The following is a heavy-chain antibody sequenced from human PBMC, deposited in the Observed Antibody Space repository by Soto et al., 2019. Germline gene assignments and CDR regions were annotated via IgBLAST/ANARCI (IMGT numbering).Heavy chain of an antibody. Sequence: QVQLVQSGAEVKKPGASVKVSCKASGYTFTSYGISWVRQAPGQGLEWMGWISAYNGKTNYAQKLQGRVTMTTDAATSTAYMELRSLRSDDTAVYYCARGSEGYNWNYEAFLCWFDPWGQGTLVTVSS. CDR2: ISAYNGKT. V-gene: IGHV1-18*01. CDR3: ARGSEGYNWNYEAFLCWFDP. CDR1: GYTFTSYG. D-gene: IGHD1-7*01. J-gene: IGHJ5*02.